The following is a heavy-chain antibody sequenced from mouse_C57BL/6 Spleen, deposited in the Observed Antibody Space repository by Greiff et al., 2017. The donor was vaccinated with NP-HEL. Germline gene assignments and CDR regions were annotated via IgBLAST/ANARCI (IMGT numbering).Heavy chain of an antibody. J-gene: IGHJ3*01. CDR2: IDPSDSYT. CDR1: GYTFTSYW. CDR3: ARNRDSSGYWFAY. V-gene: IGHV1-69*01. D-gene: IGHD3-2*02. Sequence: QVQLQQPGAELVMPGASVKLSCKASGYTFTSYWMHWVKQRPGQGLEWIGEIDPSDSYTNYNQKFKGKSTLTVDKSSSTAYMQLSSLTSEDSAVYYCARNRDSSGYWFAYWGQGTLVTVSA.